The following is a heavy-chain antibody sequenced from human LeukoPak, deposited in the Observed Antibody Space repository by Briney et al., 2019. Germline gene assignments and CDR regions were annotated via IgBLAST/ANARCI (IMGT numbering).Heavy chain of an antibody. Sequence: SETLSLTCTVSGGSINNYYWNWIRQPPGKGLEWIGYITGSIYFSGSTKYDPSLESRVTMSVDTSKNQFSLTLSSVTAADTAVYYRARDSRDYGSGSYWDVWGQGTTVTVSS. J-gene: IGHJ6*02. CDR2: ITGSIYFSGST. V-gene: IGHV4-59*01. CDR1: GGSINNYY. CDR3: ARDSRDYGSGSYWDV. D-gene: IGHD3-10*01.